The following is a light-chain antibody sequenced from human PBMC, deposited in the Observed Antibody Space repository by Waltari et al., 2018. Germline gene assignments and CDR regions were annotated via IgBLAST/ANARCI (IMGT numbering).Light chain of an antibody. J-gene: IGKJ1*01. V-gene: IGKV2-30*02. CDR2: KVS. Sequence: DVVMTQSPLSLPVTLGQPASISCKTSQRLVHSDGNTDLNWFPQRPGQSPRRLTYKVSNRDSGVPDRFSGSGSGTDFTLKISRVEAEDVGVYYCMQSIHWPWTFGQGTKVEIK. CDR3: MQSIHWPWT. CDR1: QRLVHSDGNTD.